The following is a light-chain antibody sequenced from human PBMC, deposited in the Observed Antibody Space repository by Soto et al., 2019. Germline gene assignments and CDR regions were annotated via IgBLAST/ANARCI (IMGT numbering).Light chain of an antibody. J-gene: IGKJ1*01. CDR1: QSVSSSY. V-gene: IGKV3-20*01. Sequence: EIVLTQSPGTLSLSPGERGTLSCRASQSVSSSYLAWYQQKPGQAPRLLIYGASIRATGIPDRFSGSGSGTDSTLTISRLEPEDFAVYYCQQYHNSLWTFGQGTKVDIK. CDR2: GAS. CDR3: QQYHNSLWT.